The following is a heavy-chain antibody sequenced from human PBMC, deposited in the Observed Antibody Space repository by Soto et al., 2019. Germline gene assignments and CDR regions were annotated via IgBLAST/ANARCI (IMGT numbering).Heavy chain of an antibody. D-gene: IGHD2-8*02. CDR2: IYSGDNT. CDR3: ARDGLSVVFH. J-gene: IGHJ4*02. CDR1: GFTVSSNY. Sequence: EVQLVESGGGLVQPGGSLRLSCAASGFTVSSNYMSWVRQAPGKGLEWVSVIYSGDNTYYADSVKGRFTISRDNSRNTLYLQMNSLRAEDTAVYYCARDGLSVVFHWGQGTLVTVSS. V-gene: IGHV3-66*01.